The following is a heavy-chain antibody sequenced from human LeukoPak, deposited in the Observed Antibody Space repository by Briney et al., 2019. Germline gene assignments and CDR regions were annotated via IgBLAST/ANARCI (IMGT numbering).Heavy chain of an antibody. D-gene: IGHD3-10*01. CDR3: ARGDPSNGSGTYGLDF. J-gene: IGHJ4*01. V-gene: IGHV1-46*01. CDR2: INPSGGST. CDR1: GYTFTSYY. Sequence: ASVKVSCKASGYTFTSYYIHWVRQAPGQGLEWMGIINPSGGSTNYAQKFQGRVTVTRDTSTSTVYMELSSLRSEDTAVYYCARGDPSNGSGTYGLDFWGQGTLVTVSS.